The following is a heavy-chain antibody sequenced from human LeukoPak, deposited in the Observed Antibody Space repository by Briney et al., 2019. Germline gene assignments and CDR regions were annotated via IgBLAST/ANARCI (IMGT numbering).Heavy chain of an antibody. Sequence: GGSLSLSCAASVFTVSDYSLAWVRQAPGKGLEWVSAISGSGSYTDYADSVKGRFTISKDNSKNTLHMRMSSLRSEDTAVYSFVKSRRDSSGHFASWGQGNLVTVSS. CDR2: ISGSGSYT. D-gene: IGHD3-22*01. J-gene: IGHJ4*02. CDR1: VFTVSDYS. V-gene: IGHV3-23*01. CDR3: VKSRRDSSGHFAS.